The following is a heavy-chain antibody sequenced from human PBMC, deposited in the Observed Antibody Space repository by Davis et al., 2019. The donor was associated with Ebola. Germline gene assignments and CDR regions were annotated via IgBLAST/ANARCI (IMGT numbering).Heavy chain of an antibody. Sequence: ASVKVSCKASGYTFTSYYMHWVRQAPGQGLEWMGIINPSGGSTSYAQKFQGRVTITADKSTSTAYMELSSLRSEDTAVYYCARGGYDPYYYYYGMDVWGQGTTVTVSS. J-gene: IGHJ6*02. CDR1: GYTFTSYY. CDR3: ARGGYDPYYYYYGMDV. CDR2: INPSGGST. D-gene: IGHD5-12*01. V-gene: IGHV1-46*01.